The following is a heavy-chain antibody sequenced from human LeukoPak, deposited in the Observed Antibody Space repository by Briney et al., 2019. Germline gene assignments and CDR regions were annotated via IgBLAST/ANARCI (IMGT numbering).Heavy chain of an antibody. CDR3: ARDTIQWLANPFADY. CDR2: ISWNSGSI. D-gene: IGHD6-19*01. V-gene: IGHV3-9*01. CDR1: GFTFDDYA. J-gene: IGHJ4*02. Sequence: PGRSLRLSCAASGFTFDDYAMHWVRQAPGKGLEWVSGISWNSGSIGYADSVKGRFTISRDNAKNSLYLQMNSLRAEDTAVYYCARDTIQWLANPFADYWGQGTLVTVSS.